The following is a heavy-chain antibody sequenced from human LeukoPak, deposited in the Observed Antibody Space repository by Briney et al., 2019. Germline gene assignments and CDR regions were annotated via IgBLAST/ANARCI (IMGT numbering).Heavy chain of an antibody. V-gene: IGHV4-39*02. CDR2: IYSTGNT. Sequence: PSETLSLTCTVSGDFIRSGHYYWGWIRQSPGKGLEWMGSIYSTGNTHYNPSLESRLIISVDTSKNSFSLKLSSVTAADTALYYCATLNLYNSGGSDFFDIWGQGTMVTVSS. D-gene: IGHD3-10*01. CDR3: ATLNLYNSGGSDFFDI. CDR1: GDFIRSGHYY. J-gene: IGHJ3*02.